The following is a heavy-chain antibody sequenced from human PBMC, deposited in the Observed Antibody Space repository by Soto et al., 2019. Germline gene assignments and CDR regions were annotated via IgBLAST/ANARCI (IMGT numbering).Heavy chain of an antibody. Sequence: QVQLVQSGAEVKKPGSSVKVSCKASGGTFSSYAISWVRQAPGQGLEWMGGIIPIFGTANYAQKFQGRVTINADESTSTAYMELSSLRSEDTAVYYCARDSMVRGVTPKHYYYYYGMDVWGQGTTVTVSS. J-gene: IGHJ6*02. CDR3: ARDSMVRGVTPKHYYYYYGMDV. CDR1: GGTFSSYA. V-gene: IGHV1-69*01. CDR2: IIPIFGTA. D-gene: IGHD3-10*01.